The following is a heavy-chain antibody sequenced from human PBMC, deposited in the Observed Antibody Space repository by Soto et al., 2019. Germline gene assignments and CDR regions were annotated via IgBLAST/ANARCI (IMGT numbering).Heavy chain of an antibody. D-gene: IGHD6-13*01. V-gene: IGHV1-8*01. CDR1: GYTFTSYD. CDR2: MNPYSGNT. Sequence: QVQLVQSGAEVKKPGASVKVSCKASGYTFTSYDINWVRQATGQGLEWMGWMNPYSGNTGYAQNFQGRVTMTRDTSMTTAYMELSTLRSDDTAIYYCARRVAAATNWGQGTLVTVSS. J-gene: IGHJ4*02. CDR3: ARRVAAATN.